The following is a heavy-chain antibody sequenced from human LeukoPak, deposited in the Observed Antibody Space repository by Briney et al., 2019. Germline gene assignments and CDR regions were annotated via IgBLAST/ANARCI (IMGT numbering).Heavy chain of an antibody. J-gene: IGHJ4*02. Sequence: SETLSLTCTVSGGSISSYYWSWIRQPPGKGLEWIGYIYYSGSTNYNPSLKSRVTISVDTSKNQFSLKLGSVTAADTAVYYCARVKQWLVPFDYWGQGTLVTVSS. CDR1: GGSISSYY. CDR2: IYYSGST. CDR3: ARVKQWLVPFDY. V-gene: IGHV4-59*01. D-gene: IGHD6-19*01.